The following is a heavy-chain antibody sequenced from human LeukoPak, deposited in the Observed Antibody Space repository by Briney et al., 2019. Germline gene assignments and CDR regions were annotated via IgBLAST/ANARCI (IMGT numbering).Heavy chain of an antibody. CDR3: AKDRGVWAFDI. J-gene: IGHJ3*02. Sequence: KTGGSLRLSCAASGFTFSDYQMSWIRQAPGKGLEWVSYISSSSSYTNYADSVKGRFTISRDNAKNSLYLQMNSLRAEDTAVYYCAKDRGVWAFDIWGQGTMVTVSS. V-gene: IGHV3-11*06. D-gene: IGHD3-10*01. CDR2: ISSSSSYT. CDR1: GFTFSDYQ.